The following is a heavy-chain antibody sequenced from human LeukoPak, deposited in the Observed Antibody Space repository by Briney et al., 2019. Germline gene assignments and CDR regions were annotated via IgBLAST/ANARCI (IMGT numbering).Heavy chain of an antibody. D-gene: IGHD6-13*01. CDR2: IDNSGST. V-gene: IGHV4-59*01. J-gene: IGHJ5*02. CDR1: GGSIRDFY. Sequence: PSETLSLTCTVSGGSIRDFYWSWIRQSADRRLDFIGYIDNSGSTEYNPSLKSRVTISVDTSKNQFSLDLNSVTAADTAVYYCARVHSSWYVNWFDPWGQGTLVTVSS. CDR3: ARVHSSWYVNWFDP.